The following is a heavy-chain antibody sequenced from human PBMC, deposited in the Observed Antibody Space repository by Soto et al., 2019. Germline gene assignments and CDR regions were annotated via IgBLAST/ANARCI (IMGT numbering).Heavy chain of an antibody. V-gene: IGHV3-66*01. J-gene: IGHJ4*01. D-gene: IGHD5-12*01. CDR1: GFTVSSNY. CDR3: GRGPLGGGYAFDY. Sequence: GGSLRLSCAASGFTVSSNYMSWVRQAPGKGLEWVSVIYSGGSTYYADSVKGRFTISRDNSKNTLYLQMNSLRAEDTAVYYCGRGPLGGGYAFDYWGRGTPVTVSS. CDR2: IYSGGST.